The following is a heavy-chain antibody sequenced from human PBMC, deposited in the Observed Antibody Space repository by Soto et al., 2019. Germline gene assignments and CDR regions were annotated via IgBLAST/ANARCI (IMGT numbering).Heavy chain of an antibody. V-gene: IGHV3-30*18. Sequence: QVQLVESGGGVVQPGRSLRLSCAASGFTFSSYGMHWVRQAPGKGLEWVAVISYDGSNKYYADSVKGRFTISRDNSKNTLYLQMNSLRAEDTAAYYCAKDLQLALDYWGQGTLVTVSS. CDR1: GFTFSSYG. D-gene: IGHD5-12*01. CDR2: ISYDGSNK. J-gene: IGHJ4*02. CDR3: AKDLQLALDY.